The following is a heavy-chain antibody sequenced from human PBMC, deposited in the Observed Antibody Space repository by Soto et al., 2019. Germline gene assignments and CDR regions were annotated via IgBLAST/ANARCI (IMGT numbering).Heavy chain of an antibody. CDR3: AKQQGPGTPYYYAMDV. J-gene: IGHJ6*02. V-gene: IGHV3-23*01. D-gene: IGHD1-1*01. CDR2: LSGSGGST. CDR1: GFTFRSYA. Sequence: EVQLLEAGGGLVQLGGSQRLSCAASGFTFRSYAMSWVRQAPGKGLEWVSTLSGSGGSTYYAASVKGRFGISRDNSKNIVYLQMNSLGAEDTAVYFCAKQQGPGTPYYYAMDVWGQGTAVTVSS.